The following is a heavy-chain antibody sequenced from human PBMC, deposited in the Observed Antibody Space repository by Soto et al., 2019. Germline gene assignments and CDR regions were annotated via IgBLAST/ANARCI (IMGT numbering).Heavy chain of an antibody. Sequence: GESLKISCKASGYSFTSYWIGWVRQMPGKGLEWMGIIYPGDSDTRYSPSFQGQVTISADNSISTAYLQWSSLKASDTAMYYCASLGATGAAPRDYFDYWGQGTLVTVSS. CDR3: ASLGATGAAPRDYFDY. CDR1: GYSFTSYW. CDR2: IYPGDSDT. V-gene: IGHV5-51*01. D-gene: IGHD3-16*01. J-gene: IGHJ4*02.